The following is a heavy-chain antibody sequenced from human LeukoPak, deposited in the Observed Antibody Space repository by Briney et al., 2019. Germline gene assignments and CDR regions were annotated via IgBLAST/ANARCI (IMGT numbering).Heavy chain of an antibody. CDR2: ISGSGGST. CDR3: AKPRTRYSGYDFPFDY. J-gene: IGHJ4*02. CDR1: GFTFSSYA. D-gene: IGHD5-12*01. Sequence: GGSLRLSCAASGFTFSSYAMSRVRQAPGKGLEWVSAISGSGGSTYYADSVKGRFTISRDNSKNTLYLQMNSLRAEDTAVYYCAKPRTRYSGYDFPFDYWGQGTLVTVSS. V-gene: IGHV3-23*01.